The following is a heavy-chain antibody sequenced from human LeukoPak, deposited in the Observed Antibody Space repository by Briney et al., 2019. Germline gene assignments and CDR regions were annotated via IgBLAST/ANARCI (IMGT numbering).Heavy chain of an antibody. CDR2: ISADGTAT. V-gene: IGHV3-74*03. J-gene: IGHJ5*02. Sequence: PGGSLRLSCTASGFVFNTYWMHWIRQAPGKGLVWVAFISADGTATKYADSVKGRLTISRDNAKNTLYLQMNSLRVDDTAFYYCARDTGEIFDPWGQGTLVNVSS. CDR1: GFVFNTYW. CDR3: ARDTGEIFDP. D-gene: IGHD3-16*01.